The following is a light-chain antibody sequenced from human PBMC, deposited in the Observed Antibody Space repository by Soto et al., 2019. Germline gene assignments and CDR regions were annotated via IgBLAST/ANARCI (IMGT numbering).Light chain of an antibody. CDR2: ENN. CDR1: SSNIGNNY. J-gene: IGLJ1*01. Sequence: QSVLTQPPSVSAAPGQKVTISCSGSSSNIGNNYVSWYQQLPGTAPKLLIYENNKRPSGIPDRLSGSKSGTSATLGITGLQTGDEADYYCGTWDSSLSAGRYVFGTGTKLTVL. V-gene: IGLV1-51*02. CDR3: GTWDSSLSAGRYV.